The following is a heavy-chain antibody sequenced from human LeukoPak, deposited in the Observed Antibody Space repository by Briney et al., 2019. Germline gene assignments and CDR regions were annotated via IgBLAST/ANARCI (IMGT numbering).Heavy chain of an antibody. CDR2: ISSSSSTI. D-gene: IGHD3-22*01. V-gene: IGHV3-48*04. J-gene: IGHJ4*02. CDR3: ARQFYDSSGYYFTPSDY. CDR1: GFTFSSYS. Sequence: GGSLRLSCAASGFTFSSYSMNWVRQAPGKGLEWVSYISSSSSTIYYADSVKGRFTISRDNAKNSLYLQMNSLRAEDTAVYYCARQFYDSSGYYFTPSDYWGQGTLVTVSS.